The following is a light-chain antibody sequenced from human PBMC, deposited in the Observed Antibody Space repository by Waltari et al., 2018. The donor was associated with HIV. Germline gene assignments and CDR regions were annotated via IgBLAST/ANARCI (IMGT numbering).Light chain of an antibody. V-gene: IGLV2-8*01. CDR3: ASYVGHDAVF. J-gene: IGLJ2*01. CDR1: SNYVGAYAY. Sequence: QSALTQPPSASGSPGQSVTISCTGTSNYVGAYAYVSWYQQHPGSAPKPLSYEVTKRPAGLPDRFAGSSSSNTASLTVAGVPAEDDGYYYCASYVGHDAVFFGGGTKLTVL. CDR2: EVT.